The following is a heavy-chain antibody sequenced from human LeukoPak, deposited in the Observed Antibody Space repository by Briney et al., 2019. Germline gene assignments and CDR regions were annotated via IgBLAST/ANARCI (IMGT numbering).Heavy chain of an antibody. J-gene: IGHJ6*02. V-gene: IGHV3-21*01. Sequence: PGGSLRLSCAASGFTFSTYSMNWVRQAPGKGLEWVSSISTSSTYIYYADSVKGRFTISRDNAKNSLYLQMNSLRAEDTAVYYCARHEPVITLSSYYYGMDVWGPGATVTVSS. CDR2: ISTSSTYI. D-gene: IGHD1-14*01. CDR1: GFTFSTYS. CDR3: ARHEPVITLSSYYYGMDV.